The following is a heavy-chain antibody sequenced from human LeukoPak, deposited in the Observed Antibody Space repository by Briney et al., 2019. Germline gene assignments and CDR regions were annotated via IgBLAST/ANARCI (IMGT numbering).Heavy chain of an antibody. V-gene: IGHV4-59*01. Sequence: SETLSLTCTVSGGSISSYYWSWIRQPPGKGLEGIGYIYYSGSTNYNPALTSRVTISVDTSKNQFPLKLSSVTAADTAVYYCARSRDYGGNRNYFDYWGQGTLVTVSS. J-gene: IGHJ4*02. CDR2: IYYSGST. CDR3: ARSRDYGGNRNYFDY. CDR1: GGSISSYY. D-gene: IGHD4-23*01.